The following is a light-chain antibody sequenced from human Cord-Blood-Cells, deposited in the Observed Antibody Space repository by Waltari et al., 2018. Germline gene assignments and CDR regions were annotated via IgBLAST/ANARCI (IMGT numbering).Light chain of an antibody. Sequence: SYELTQPPSVSVSPGQTANITCSGDKLGDKYACWYQQKPGQSPVLVIYQDSKRPSGIPGRFSGSNSGNTATLTISGTQAMDEADYYCQAWDSSTWVFGGGTKLTVL. J-gene: IGLJ3*02. CDR2: QDS. CDR3: QAWDSSTWV. CDR1: KLGDKY. V-gene: IGLV3-1*01.